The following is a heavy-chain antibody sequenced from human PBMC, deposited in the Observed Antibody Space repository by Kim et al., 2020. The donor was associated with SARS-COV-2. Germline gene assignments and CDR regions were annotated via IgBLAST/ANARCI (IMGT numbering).Heavy chain of an antibody. J-gene: IGHJ4*02. D-gene: IGHD3-22*01. V-gene: IGHV3-33*06. Sequence: YADSVKGRFTISRDNSKNTLYLQMNSLRAEDTAVYYCAKDFSSGYYPGGYWGQGTLVTVSS. CDR3: AKDFSSGYYPGGY.